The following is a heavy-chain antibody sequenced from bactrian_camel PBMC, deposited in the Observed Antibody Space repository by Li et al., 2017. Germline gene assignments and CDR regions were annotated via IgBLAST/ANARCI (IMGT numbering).Heavy chain of an antibody. CDR2: IERDGTA. Sequence: VQLVESGGGSVQAGGSLRLSCATSGFAFSDYSMNWVRQPPGVGYFKWVATIERDGTASYTPTVEGRFTISRDNANNTVYLQLDNLKTDDTAMYYCRRDSNIPESQGTQVTVS. J-gene: IGHJ4*01. D-gene: IGHD4*01. CDR1: GFAFSDYS. V-gene: IGHV3S10*01.